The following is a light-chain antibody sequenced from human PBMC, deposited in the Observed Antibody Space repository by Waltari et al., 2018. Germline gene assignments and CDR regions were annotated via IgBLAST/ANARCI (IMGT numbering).Light chain of an antibody. V-gene: IGKV1-39*01. CDR1: QSISKY. J-gene: IGKJ2*01. CDR3: QQSYTTPYT. Sequence: DIQMTQSPSSLSASVGDRVTITCRASQSISKYLNWHKQKPGKAPKLLIYGASSLQSGVPPRFSGSGSGTEFTLTISSLQPEDFATYSCQQSYTTPYTFGQGTKLEI. CDR2: GAS.